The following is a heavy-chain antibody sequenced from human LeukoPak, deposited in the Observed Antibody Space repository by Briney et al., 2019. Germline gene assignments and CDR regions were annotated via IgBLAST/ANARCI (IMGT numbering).Heavy chain of an antibody. J-gene: IGHJ3*02. CDR2: ISYSGST. V-gene: IGHV4-59*08. CDR3: ARLLNNVNSGDPDTFDM. D-gene: IGHD4-17*01. CDR1: GGSISRHY. Sequence: PSETLSLTCSVSGGSISRHYWSWIRQPPGKGLEWIGYISYSGSTKYNPSFQSRVTISLDTSKTHFSLKLTSVTAADTAVYYCARLLNNVNSGDPDTFDMWGPGTMVTVSS.